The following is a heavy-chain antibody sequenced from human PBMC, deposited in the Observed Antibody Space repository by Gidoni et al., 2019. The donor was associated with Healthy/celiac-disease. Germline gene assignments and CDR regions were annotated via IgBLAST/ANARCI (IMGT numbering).Heavy chain of an antibody. V-gene: IGHV3-73*02. Sequence: EVQLVESGGGLVQPGGSLKLSCAASGFTFRGSAMHWVRQASGKGLEWVGSSRSKANSYATAYAASVKGRFTISRDDSKNTAYLQMNSLKTEDTAVYYCTHRDYGGNSGDAFDIWGQGTMVTVSS. CDR3: THRDYGGNSGDAFDI. D-gene: IGHD4-17*01. CDR2: SRSKANSYAT. J-gene: IGHJ3*02. CDR1: GFTFRGSA.